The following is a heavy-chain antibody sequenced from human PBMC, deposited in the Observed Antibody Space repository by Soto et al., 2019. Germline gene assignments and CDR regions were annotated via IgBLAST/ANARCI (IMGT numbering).Heavy chain of an antibody. Sequence: GGSLRLSCAASGFTFSSYAMSWVRQAPGKGLEWVSAISGSGGSTYYADSVKGRFTIPRDNSKNTLYLQMNSLRAEDTAVYYCAKSGYSSGWSFDYWGQGILVTVSS. J-gene: IGHJ4*02. D-gene: IGHD6-19*01. CDR1: GFTFSSYA. V-gene: IGHV3-23*01. CDR2: ISGSGGST. CDR3: AKSGYSSGWSFDY.